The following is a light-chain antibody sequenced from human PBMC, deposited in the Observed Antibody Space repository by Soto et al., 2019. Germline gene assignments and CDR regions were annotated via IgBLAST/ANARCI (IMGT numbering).Light chain of an antibody. CDR3: QQYGSSFT. V-gene: IGKV3-20*01. CDR2: DAS. J-gene: IGKJ3*01. Sequence: EIVLTQSPGTLSLSPGESATLSCRASQSVSSSYVAWYQQKPGQAPRLLTYDASRRASGTPDRFSGSGSGTDYTLTISRLEPEDFAVYYCQQYGSSFTFGPGTKVDIK. CDR1: QSVSSSY.